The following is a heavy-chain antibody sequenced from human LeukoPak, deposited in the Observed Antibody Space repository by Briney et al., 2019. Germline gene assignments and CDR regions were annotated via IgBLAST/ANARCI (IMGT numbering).Heavy chain of an antibody. D-gene: IGHD1-1*01. V-gene: IGHV3-53*01. CDR2: IYSGGST. J-gene: IGHJ4*02. Sequence: GGSLRLSCAASGFTVSSNYMSWVRRAPGKGLEWVSVIYSGGSTYYADSVKGRFTISRDNSKNTLYLQMNSLRAGDTAVYYCARVRAPTRLFDYWGQGTLVTVSS. CDR1: GFTVSSNY. CDR3: ARVRAPTRLFDY.